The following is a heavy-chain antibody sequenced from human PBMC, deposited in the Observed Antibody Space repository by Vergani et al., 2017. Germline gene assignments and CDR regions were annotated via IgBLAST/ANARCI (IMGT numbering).Heavy chain of an antibody. J-gene: IGHJ2*01. Sequence: QVQLQESGPGLVKPSQTLSLTCTVSGGSISSGSYYWSWIRQPAGKGLEWIGRIYTSGSTNYNPSLKSRVTISVDTSKNQFSLKLSSVTAADTAVDYCARDKGSGWYSDWYFDLWGRGTLVTVSS. V-gene: IGHV4-61*02. D-gene: IGHD6-13*01. CDR3: ARDKGSGWYSDWYFDL. CDR2: IYTSGST. CDR1: GGSISSGSYY.